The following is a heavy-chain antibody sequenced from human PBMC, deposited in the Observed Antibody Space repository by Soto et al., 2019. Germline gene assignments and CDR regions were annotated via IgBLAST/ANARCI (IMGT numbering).Heavy chain of an antibody. J-gene: IGHJ6*02. V-gene: IGHV1-46*01. Sequence: QVQLLQSGAEVKKPGASVKASCKASGYTFTSYYIHWVRQAPGQGLEWMGIFNPTGDTASYAQKLQGRVTMTMDTSTGTAYMELGSLRSEDTAVYYCARGGRIVDTGIGYYYYHVMDVWGQGTTVTVS. CDR1: GYTFTSYY. CDR3: ARGGRIVDTGIGYYYYHVMDV. D-gene: IGHD5-18*01. CDR2: FNPTGDTA.